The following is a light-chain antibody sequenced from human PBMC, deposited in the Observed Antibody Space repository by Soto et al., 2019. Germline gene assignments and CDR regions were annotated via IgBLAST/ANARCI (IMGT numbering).Light chain of an antibody. Sequence: DIVMTQSPLSLPVTPGEPASISCRSSQSLLHSNGYNYLDWYLQKPGQSPQLLIYLGSNRASGVPDRFGGSGSGTDFTLKISRVEAEDVGVYYCMQALQTPPTVGQGTKLEIK. CDR1: QSLLHSNGYNY. V-gene: IGKV2-28*01. J-gene: IGKJ2*01. CDR3: MQALQTPPT. CDR2: LGS.